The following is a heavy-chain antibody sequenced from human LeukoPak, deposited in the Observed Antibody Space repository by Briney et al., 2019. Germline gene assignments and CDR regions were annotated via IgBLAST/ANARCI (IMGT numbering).Heavy chain of an antibody. V-gene: IGHV1-46*01. CDR3: ARGYCSGGSCYPLDAFDI. D-gene: IGHD2-15*01. CDR2: INPXGGST. Sequence: XXXXXQAXGQGLEWMGXINPXGGSTSYAQKFQGRVTMTRDTSTSTVYMELSSLRSEDTAVYYCARGYCSGGSCYPLDAFDIWGQGTMVTVSS. J-gene: IGHJ3*02.